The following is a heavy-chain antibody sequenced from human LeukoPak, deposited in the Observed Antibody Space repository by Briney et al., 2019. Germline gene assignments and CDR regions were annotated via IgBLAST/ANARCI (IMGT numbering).Heavy chain of an antibody. V-gene: IGHV4-34*01. D-gene: IGHD4-17*01. CDR1: GGSFSGYY. Sequence: PSETLSLTCAVYGGSFSGYYWSWIRQPPGKGLEWIGEINHSGSTNYNPSLKSRVTISVDTSKNQFSLKLSSVTAADTAVYYCARGALYGDLVIWGQGKMVTVYS. J-gene: IGHJ3*02. CDR2: INHSGST. CDR3: ARGALYGDLVI.